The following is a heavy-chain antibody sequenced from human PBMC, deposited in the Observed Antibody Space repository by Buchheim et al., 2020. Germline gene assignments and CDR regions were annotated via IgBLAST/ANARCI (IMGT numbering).Heavy chain of an antibody. D-gene: IGHD3-22*01. V-gene: IGHV5-51*03. J-gene: IGHJ2*01. CDR2: IYPGDSDT. CDR3: ARLPDSSGYYHLNEAWYFDL. Sequence: EVQLVQSGAEVKKPGESLKISCKGSGYSFTSYWIGWVRQMPGKGLEWMGIIYPGDSDTSYSPSFQGQVTISADKSTRTAYPQWSSLKASDTAMYYCARLPDSSGYYHLNEAWYFDLWGRGTL. CDR1: GYSFTSYW.